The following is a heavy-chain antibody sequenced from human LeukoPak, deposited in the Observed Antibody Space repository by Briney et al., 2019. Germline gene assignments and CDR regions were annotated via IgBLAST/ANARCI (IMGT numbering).Heavy chain of an antibody. D-gene: IGHD2-21*02. Sequence: SETLSLTCAVYGGSFSPYYWSWVRQPPGKGLEWIGEINHSGSTNYNPSLKSRVTISVDTSKNQFSLRLSSVTAADTAVYYCARGGFYCGGDCYVDYWGQGTLVTVSS. CDR1: GGSFSPYY. J-gene: IGHJ4*02. CDR2: INHSGST. V-gene: IGHV4-34*01. CDR3: ARGGFYCGGDCYVDY.